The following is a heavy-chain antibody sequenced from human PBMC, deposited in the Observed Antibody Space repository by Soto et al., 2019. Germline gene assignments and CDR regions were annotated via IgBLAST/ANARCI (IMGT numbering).Heavy chain of an antibody. D-gene: IGHD1-7*01. CDR2: IIPMFGTP. Sequence: QVQLVQSGAEVKKPGSSVKVSCKASGGTFSNYAISWVRQAPGQGLEWLGGIIPMFGTPNYAQKFQGRVNTSADESTSKAYLELSSLRSADTAVYFCARPRSDRNFCPGVAGWGPGTGVTASS. CDR1: GGTFSNYA. J-gene: IGHJ1*01. V-gene: IGHV1-69*01. CDR3: ARPRSDRNFCPGVAG.